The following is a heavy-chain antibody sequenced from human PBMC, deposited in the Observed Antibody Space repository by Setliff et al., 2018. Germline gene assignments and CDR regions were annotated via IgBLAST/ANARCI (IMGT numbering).Heavy chain of an antibody. V-gene: IGHV4-61*02. D-gene: IGHD3-3*01. CDR1: GDSINSGTYY. CDR2: IYTGGST. CDR3: ARGRGLEWLPESWFDP. Sequence: SETLSLTCSVSGDSINSGTYYWSWFRQSAGKGLEWIGRIYTGGSTNYNPSLKSRVTISXDTSKNHFSLTLTSVTAADTAVYYCARGRGLEWLPESWFDPWGQGTLVTVSS. J-gene: IGHJ5*02.